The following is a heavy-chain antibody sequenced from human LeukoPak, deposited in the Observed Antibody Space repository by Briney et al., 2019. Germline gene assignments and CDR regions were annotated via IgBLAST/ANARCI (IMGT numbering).Heavy chain of an antibody. CDR3: ARRATMVRGAPQGFDY. V-gene: IGHV5-51*01. Sequence: GESLKISCKGSGYSFTSYWIGWVRQMPGKGLEWMGIIYPGDSDTRYSPSFQGQVTISADKSISTAYLQWSSLKASDTAMYYCARRATMVRGAPQGFDYWGQGTLVTVSS. J-gene: IGHJ4*02. CDR1: GYSFTSYW. CDR2: IYPGDSDT. D-gene: IGHD3-10*01.